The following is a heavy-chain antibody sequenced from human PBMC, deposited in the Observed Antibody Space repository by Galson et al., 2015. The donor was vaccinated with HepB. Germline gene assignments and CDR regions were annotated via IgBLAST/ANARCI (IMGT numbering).Heavy chain of an antibody. CDR1: GYTFTSFG. D-gene: IGHD1-1*01. CDR3: ARDLGAAPGIFFDY. CDR2: ISAYNGHT. Sequence: QSGAEVKKPGASVKVSCKASGYTFTSFGISWVRQAPGQGLEWMGWISAYNGHTNYAQNLQGRVTMTTGISTSTAYMELRSLRSDDTAVYYCARDLGAAPGIFFDYWGQGNLVTVSS. V-gene: IGHV1-18*04. J-gene: IGHJ4*02.